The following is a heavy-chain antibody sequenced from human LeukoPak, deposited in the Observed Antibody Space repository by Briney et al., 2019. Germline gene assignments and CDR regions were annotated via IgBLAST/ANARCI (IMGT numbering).Heavy chain of an antibody. CDR2: IYSGGTT. Sequence: GGSLRLSCAASGFTFSSNYMSWVRQAPGKGLEWVSVIYSGGTTYYADSVKGRFTISRDNSNNTLYLQMNSLRAEDTAVYYCARAPPEKCSGGSCYSLDYWGQGTLVTVSS. V-gene: IGHV3-53*01. J-gene: IGHJ4*02. D-gene: IGHD2-15*01. CDR1: GFTFSSNY. CDR3: ARAPPEKCSGGSCYSLDY.